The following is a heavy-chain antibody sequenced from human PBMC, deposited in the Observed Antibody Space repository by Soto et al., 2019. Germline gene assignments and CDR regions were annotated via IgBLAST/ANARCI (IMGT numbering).Heavy chain of an antibody. Sequence: VGSLRLSCAASGVTFSSDCMSWVRQAPGKGLEWVANIKEDGGEKNYVDSVKGRFTISRDNAKNSLYLQMNSLRVEDTAVYYCGCDMDVWGQGTTVTVSS. V-gene: IGHV3-7*05. CDR3: GCDMDV. CDR2: IKEDGGEK. CDR1: GVTFSSDC. J-gene: IGHJ6*02.